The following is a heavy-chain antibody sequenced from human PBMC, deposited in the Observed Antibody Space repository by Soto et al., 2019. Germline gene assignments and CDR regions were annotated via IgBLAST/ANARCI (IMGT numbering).Heavy chain of an antibody. CDR2: ISAYNGNT. V-gene: IGHV1-18*01. J-gene: IGHJ4*02. CDR3: ALIGAYSSSWYSDY. Sequence: ASVKVSCKASGYTFTSYGISWVRQAPGQGLEWMGWISAYNGNTNCAQKLQGRVTMTTDTSTSTAYMELRSLRSDDTAVYYCALIGAYSSSWYSDYWGQGTLVTVSS. CDR1: GYTFTSYG. D-gene: IGHD6-13*01.